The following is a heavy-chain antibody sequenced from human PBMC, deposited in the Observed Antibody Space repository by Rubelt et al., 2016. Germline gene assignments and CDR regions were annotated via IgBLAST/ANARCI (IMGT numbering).Heavy chain of an antibody. CDR2: ISANGDRT. CDR3: AKVPPKLIVRAVEFDY. J-gene: IGHJ4*02. V-gene: IGHV3-23*01. D-gene: IGHD3-10*01. Sequence: MTWVRQALGKGLEWVSGISANGDRTYYADSVKGRFTVSRDNSTNTLYLQMNSLRSDDTAVYSCAKVPPKLIVRAVEFDYWGQGTLVTVSS.